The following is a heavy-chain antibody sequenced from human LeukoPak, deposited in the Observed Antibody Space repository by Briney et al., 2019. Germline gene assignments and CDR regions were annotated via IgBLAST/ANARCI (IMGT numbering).Heavy chain of an antibody. D-gene: IGHD6-19*01. CDR1: GFIFSYYW. Sequence: GGSLRLSCAASGFIFSYYWLIWVRQAPGRGLEWVANIKQDGSEKYYVDSLKGRFTITRDDARNSLYLQMNSLRAEDTAVYYCVREETSSSGWYGPDYWGQGTLVTVSS. CDR2: IKQDGSEK. J-gene: IGHJ4*02. V-gene: IGHV3-7*01. CDR3: VREETSSSGWYGPDY.